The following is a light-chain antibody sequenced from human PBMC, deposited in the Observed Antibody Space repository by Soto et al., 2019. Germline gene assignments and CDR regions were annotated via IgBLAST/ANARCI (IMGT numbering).Light chain of an antibody. CDR3: QSYDSSLSGFVV. Sequence: QSVLTQPPSVCGAPGQRVTISCNGSSSNIGTTYDVHWYQQLPGAAPKLLIYGHTDRPSGVPDRFSGSKSGTSASLAITGLQAEDEADYYCQSYDSSLSGFVVFGGGTKVTVL. CDR1: SSNIGTTYD. J-gene: IGLJ2*01. V-gene: IGLV1-40*01. CDR2: GHT.